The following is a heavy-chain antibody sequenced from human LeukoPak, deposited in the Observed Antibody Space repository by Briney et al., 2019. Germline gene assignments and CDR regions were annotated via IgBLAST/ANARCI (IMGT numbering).Heavy chain of an antibody. CDR3: ARAKGYCSGGSCYSFDP. D-gene: IGHD2-15*01. J-gene: IGHJ5*02. CDR1: GYSFTSYW. V-gene: IGHV5-51*01. CDR2: IYPGDSDT. Sequence: GESLKISCKGSGYSFTSYWIGWVRQMPGKGLEWMGIIYPGDSDTRYSPSFQGQVTISADKSTSTAYLQWSSLKASDTAMYYCARAKGYCSGGSCYSFDPWGQGTLVTVSS.